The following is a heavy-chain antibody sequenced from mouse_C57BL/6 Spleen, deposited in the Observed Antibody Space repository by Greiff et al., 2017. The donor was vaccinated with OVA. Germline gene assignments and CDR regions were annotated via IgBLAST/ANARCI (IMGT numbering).Heavy chain of an antibody. J-gene: IGHJ1*03. CDR3: ARGGDYGNPYFDV. CDR2: ISDGGSYT. D-gene: IGHD2-1*01. V-gene: IGHV5-4*03. Sequence: DVMLVESGGGLVKPGGSLKLSCAASGFTFSSYAMSWVRQTPEKRLEWVATISDGGSYTYYPDNVKGRFTISRDNAKNNLYLQMSHLKSEDTAMYYCARGGDYGNPYFDVWGTGTTVTVSS. CDR1: GFTFSSYA.